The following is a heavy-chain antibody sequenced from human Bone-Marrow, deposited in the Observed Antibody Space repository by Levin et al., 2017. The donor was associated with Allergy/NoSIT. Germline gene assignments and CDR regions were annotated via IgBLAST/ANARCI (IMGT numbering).Heavy chain of an antibody. CDR2: FNAVSGST. D-gene: IGHD3-22*01. J-gene: IGHJ4*02. Sequence: GESLKISCKASGYTFSTYTVQWVRQAPGQGLEWMGWFNAVSGSTRYSQKFQGRVTITGDTSASTAYMELSGLRSEDTAVYYCARRESDSSGYYPFDYWGQGTLVTVSS. CDR3: ARRESDSSGYYPFDY. V-gene: IGHV1-3*01. CDR1: GYTFSTYT.